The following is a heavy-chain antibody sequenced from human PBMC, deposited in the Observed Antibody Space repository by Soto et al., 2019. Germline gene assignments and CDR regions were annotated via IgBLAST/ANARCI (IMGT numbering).Heavy chain of an antibody. CDR3: ARDYGERDKEDAFDI. D-gene: IGHD4-17*01. J-gene: IGHJ3*02. V-gene: IGHV3-21*01. Sequence: GGSLRLSCAPSGFTFSSYRMNWVRQAPEKGLEWVSSISSSSSYIYYADSVKGRFTISRDNAKNSLYLQMNSLRAEDTAVYYCARDYGERDKEDAFDIWGQGTMVTVS. CDR1: GFTFSSYR. CDR2: ISSSSSYI.